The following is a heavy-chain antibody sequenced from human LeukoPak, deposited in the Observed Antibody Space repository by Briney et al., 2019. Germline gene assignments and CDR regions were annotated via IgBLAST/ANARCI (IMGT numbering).Heavy chain of an antibody. Sequence: SETLSLTCTVSGGSISSCYWSWIRQPPGKGLEWIGYIYYSGSTNYNPSLKSRVTISVDTSKNQFSLKPSSVTAADTAVYYCARVGRYGYNLEYFDYWGQGTLVTVSS. D-gene: IGHD5-24*01. CDR3: ARVGRYGYNLEYFDY. V-gene: IGHV4-59*01. J-gene: IGHJ4*02. CDR2: IYYSGST. CDR1: GGSISSCY.